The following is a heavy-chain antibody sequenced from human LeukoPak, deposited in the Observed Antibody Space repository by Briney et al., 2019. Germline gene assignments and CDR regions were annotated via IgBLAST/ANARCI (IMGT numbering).Heavy chain of an antibody. Sequence: GGSLRLSCAASGFTFSSYGMHWVRQAPGKGLAWVAFIRYDGSNEYHADSVKGRFTISRDNSKNMLYLQMNSLRAEDTAVYYCTTPAAGPRAEYSLHWGQGTLVTVSS. V-gene: IGHV3-30*02. CDR2: IRYDGSNE. CDR3: TTPAAGPRAEYSLH. J-gene: IGHJ1*01. CDR1: GFTFSSYG. D-gene: IGHD6-13*01.